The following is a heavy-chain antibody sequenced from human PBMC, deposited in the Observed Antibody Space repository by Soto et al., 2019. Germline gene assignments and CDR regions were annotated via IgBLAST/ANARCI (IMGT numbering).Heavy chain of an antibody. Sequence: ASVKVSCKASGYTFTSYGISWVRQAPGQGLEWMGWITYNGNTNYAQKLQGRVTMTTDTSTSTAYMELRGLRSDDTAVYYCSRVDPGETSPFDHWGQGTLVTVSS. J-gene: IGHJ4*02. D-gene: IGHD3-10*01. CDR1: GYTFTSYG. CDR2: ITYNGNT. V-gene: IGHV1-18*01. CDR3: SRVDPGETSPFDH.